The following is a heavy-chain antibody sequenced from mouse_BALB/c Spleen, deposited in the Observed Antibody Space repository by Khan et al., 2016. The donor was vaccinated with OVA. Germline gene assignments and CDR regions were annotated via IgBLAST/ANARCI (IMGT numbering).Heavy chain of an antibody. CDR1: GFTFNNYA. V-gene: IGHV5-9-3*01. CDR2: VSSGGSYT. CDR3: ARQGGIYDGPFDY. D-gene: IGHD2-3*01. Sequence: EGELVESGGGLVKPGGSLKLSCAASGFTFNNYAMSWVRQTPEKRLEWVATVSSGGSYTYYPDSVKGRFTISRDNAKNTLYLQMSSLRSEDTAMYYCARQGGIYDGPFDYWGPGTTLTVSS. J-gene: IGHJ2*01.